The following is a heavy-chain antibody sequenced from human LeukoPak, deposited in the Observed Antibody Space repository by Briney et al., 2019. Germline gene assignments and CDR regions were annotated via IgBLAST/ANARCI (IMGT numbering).Heavy chain of an antibody. D-gene: IGHD5-18*01. CDR1: GGSIGSGGYY. CDR2: IYYSGST. Sequence: SQTLSLTCTVSGGSIGSGGYYCSWIRQHPGKGLEWIGYIYYSGSTYYNPSLKSRVTISVDTSKNQFSLKLSSVTAADTAVYYCARVCTAMVTWFDPWGQGTLVTVSS. CDR3: ARVCTAMVTWFDP. J-gene: IGHJ5*02. V-gene: IGHV4-31*03.